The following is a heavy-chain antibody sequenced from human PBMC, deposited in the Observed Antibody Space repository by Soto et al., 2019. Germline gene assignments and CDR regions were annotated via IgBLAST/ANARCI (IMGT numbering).Heavy chain of an antibody. Sequence: PGGSLRLSCAASGFTFSSYGMHWVRQAPGKGLEWVAVISYDGSNKYYADSVKGRFTISRDNSKNTLYLQMNSLRAEDTAVYYCAKDLRFLECLDYWGQGTLVTVSS. CDR1: GFTFSSYG. V-gene: IGHV3-30*18. CDR3: AKDLRFLECLDY. D-gene: IGHD3-3*01. J-gene: IGHJ4*02. CDR2: ISYDGSNK.